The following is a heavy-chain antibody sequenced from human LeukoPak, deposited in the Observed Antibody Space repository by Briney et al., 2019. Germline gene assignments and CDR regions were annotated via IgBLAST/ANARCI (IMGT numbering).Heavy chain of an antibody. V-gene: IGHV4-30-2*01. CDR2: IYHSGST. J-gene: IGHJ4*02. CDR1: GGSISSGGYY. D-gene: IGHD6-13*01. CDR3: ARVPPGYSSSWYVGFDY. Sequence: PSETLSLTCTVSGGSISSGGYYWSWIRQPPGKGLEWIGYIYHSGSTYYNPSLKSRVTISVDRSKNQFSLKLSSVTAADTAMYYCARVPPGYSSSWYVGFDYWGQGTLVTVSS.